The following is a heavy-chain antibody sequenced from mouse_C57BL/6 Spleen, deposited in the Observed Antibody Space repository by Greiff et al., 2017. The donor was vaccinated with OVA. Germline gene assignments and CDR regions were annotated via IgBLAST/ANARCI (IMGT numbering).Heavy chain of an antibody. CDR3: ARDGYYAGFAY. CDR2: INPGSGGT. D-gene: IGHD2-3*01. J-gene: IGHJ3*01. CDR1: GYAFTNYL. V-gene: IGHV1-54*01. Sequence: QVQLQQSGAELVRPGTSVKVSCKASGYAFTNYLIEWVKQRPGQGLEWIGVINPGSGGTNYNEKFKGKATLTADKSSSTAYMQLSSLTSEDSAVYFCARDGYYAGFAYWGQGTLVTVSA.